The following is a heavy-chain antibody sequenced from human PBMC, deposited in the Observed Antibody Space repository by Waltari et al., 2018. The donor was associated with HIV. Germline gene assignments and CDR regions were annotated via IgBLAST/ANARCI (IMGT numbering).Heavy chain of an antibody. D-gene: IGHD2-2*01. Sequence: QVQLVESGGGVVQPGRSLRLSCAASGFTFSSYGMHWVRQAPGKGLEWVAVIAYDGNNKYYADSVKGRFTISRDNSKNTLYLQMNSLRAEDTAVYYCAKERLDIVVVPASFDYWGQGTLVTVSS. CDR3: AKERLDIVVVPASFDY. CDR2: IAYDGNNK. J-gene: IGHJ4*02. V-gene: IGHV3-30*18. CDR1: GFTFSSYG.